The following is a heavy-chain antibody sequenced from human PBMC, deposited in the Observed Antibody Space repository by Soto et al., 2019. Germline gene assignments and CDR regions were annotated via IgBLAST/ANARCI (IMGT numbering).Heavy chain of an antibody. Sequence: GGSLRLSCAASGFTFSSYGMHWVRQAPGKGLEWVAVIWYDGSNKYYADSVKGRFTISRDNSKNTLYLQMNSLRAEDTAVYYCARPLLTGYELVYWGQGTLVTVSS. CDR1: GFTFSSYG. V-gene: IGHV3-33*01. CDR2: IWYDGSNK. CDR3: ARPLLTGYELVY. J-gene: IGHJ4*02. D-gene: IGHD3-9*01.